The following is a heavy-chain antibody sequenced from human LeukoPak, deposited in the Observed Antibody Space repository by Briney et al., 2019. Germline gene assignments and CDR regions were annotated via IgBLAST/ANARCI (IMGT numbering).Heavy chain of an antibody. D-gene: IGHD6-13*01. CDR2: ISNTGTNI. V-gene: IGHV3-48*01. CDR3: AREDDSWYVGWFDS. J-gene: IGHJ5*01. Sequence: GGSLRLSCEVSGFSVSDYRMNWVRQAPGKGPEWVAYISNTGTNIYYGESVKGRFTISRDTAKNSLSLQMNGLRAEDSAVYYCAREDDSWYVGWFDSWGQGTLVTVSS. CDR1: GFSVSDYR.